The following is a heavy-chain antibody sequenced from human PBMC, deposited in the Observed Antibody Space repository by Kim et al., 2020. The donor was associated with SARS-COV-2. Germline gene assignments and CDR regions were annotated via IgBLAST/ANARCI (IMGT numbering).Heavy chain of an antibody. D-gene: IGHD2-15*01. Sequence: GGSLRLSCAASGFTFDDYAMHWVRQAPGKGLEWVSGISWNSGSIGYADSVKGRFTISRDNAKNSLYLQMNSLRAEDTALYYCAKEALGYCSGGSCSGFD. CDR1: GFTFDDYA. J-gene: IGHJ4*01. CDR3: AKEALGYCSGGSCSGFD. CDR2: ISWNSGSI. V-gene: IGHV3-9*01.